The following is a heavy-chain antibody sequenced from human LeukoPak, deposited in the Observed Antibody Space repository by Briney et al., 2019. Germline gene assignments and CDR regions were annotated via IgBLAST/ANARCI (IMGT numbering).Heavy chain of an antibody. V-gene: IGHV3-23*01. D-gene: IGHD3-16*02. J-gene: IGHJ6*03. CDR2: ISGSGGST. Sequence: GGSLRLSCAASGFTFSSDAMSWVRQAPGKGLEWVSAISGSGGSTYYADSVKGRFTISRDNSKNTLYLQMNSLKAEDTALFYCARYLRKLYGGGDYYLYMDVWGKGTTVTVSS. CDR3: ARYLRKLYGGGDYYLYMDV. CDR1: GFTFSSDA.